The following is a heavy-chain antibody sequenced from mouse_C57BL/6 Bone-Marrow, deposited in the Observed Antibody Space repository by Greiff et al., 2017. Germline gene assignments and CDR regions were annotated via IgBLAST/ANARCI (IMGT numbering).Heavy chain of an antibody. CDR1: YTFTDYYM. CDR3: KLLRFFDY. D-gene: IGHD1-1*01. Sequence: VQLQQSGPELVKPGASVKMSCKASGYTFTDYYMHWVKQKPGKGLEWIGELYPGSGNTYYNEKFKGKATLTADTSSSTAYMQLSSLTSEDSAVYFCAKLLRFFDYWGQGTTLTVSS. V-gene: IGHV1-83*01. J-gene: IGHJ2*01. CDR2: YPGSGNTY.